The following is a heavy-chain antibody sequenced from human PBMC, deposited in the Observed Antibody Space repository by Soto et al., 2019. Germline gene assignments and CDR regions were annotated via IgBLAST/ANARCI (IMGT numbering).Heavy chain of an antibody. CDR3: AKDRVAVSGTFYYSFYGMDV. CDR2: MSYDGANK. J-gene: IGHJ6*02. Sequence: HVQLVESGGGVVQPGGSLRLSCEASGFTFSSYAMHWVRQAPGKGLEWVAVMSYDGANKFYADSVKGRFTITRDNSNNTDYLQMNSLRSDYTALYFCAKDRVAVSGTFYYSFYGMDVWGQGTTVTVSS. CDR1: GFTFSSYA. V-gene: IGHV3-30*01. D-gene: IGHD1-7*01.